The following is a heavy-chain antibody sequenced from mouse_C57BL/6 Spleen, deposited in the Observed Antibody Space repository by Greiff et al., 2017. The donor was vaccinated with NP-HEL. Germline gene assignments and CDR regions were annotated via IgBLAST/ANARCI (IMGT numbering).Heavy chain of an antibody. CDR1: GYTFTSYN. J-gene: IGHJ3*01. Sequence: LQQSGAELVRPGASVKMSCKASGYTFTSYNMHWVKQTPRQGLEWIGAIYPGNGDTSYNQKFKGKATLTVDKSSSTAYMQLSSLTSEDSAVYFGARRGYGYDGGWFAYWGQGTLVTVSA. CDR3: ARRGYGYDGGWFAY. V-gene: IGHV1-12*01. D-gene: IGHD2-2*01. CDR2: IYPGNGDT.